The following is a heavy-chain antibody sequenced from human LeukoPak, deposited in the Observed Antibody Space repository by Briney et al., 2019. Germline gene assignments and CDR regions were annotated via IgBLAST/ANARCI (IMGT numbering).Heavy chain of an antibody. CDR1: GGSFNGYY. D-gene: IGHD6-19*01. V-gene: IGHV4-34*01. J-gene: IGHJ4*02. CDR3: ATKYSLAVAANPPYSDY. CDR2: INQSGNT. Sequence: SETLSLTCGVYGGSFNGYYWTWIRQPPGRGLEWIGEINQSGNTNYNPSLKSRVTISVDTSKKQFSLKLRSVTAADTALYYCATKYSLAVAANPPYSDYWGQGTLVTVSS.